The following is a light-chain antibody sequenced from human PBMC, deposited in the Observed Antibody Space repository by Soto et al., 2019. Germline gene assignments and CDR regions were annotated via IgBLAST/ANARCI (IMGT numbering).Light chain of an antibody. V-gene: IGKV3-11*01. Sequence: EIVLTQSPATLSLSPGERATLSCRASQSVSSYLAWYQQKPGQAPRLLIYDASNRATGIPARFSGSGSGTDFTLSISSLGPEDFAVYYFQLLSNGLPILGGGTRVEIK. CDR3: QLLSNGLPI. CDR1: QSVSSY. J-gene: IGKJ4*01. CDR2: DAS.